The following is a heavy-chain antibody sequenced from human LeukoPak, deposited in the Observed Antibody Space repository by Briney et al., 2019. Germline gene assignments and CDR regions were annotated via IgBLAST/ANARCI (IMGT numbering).Heavy chain of an antibody. CDR1: GEPFNGYY. J-gene: IGHJ4*02. CDR3: ARGYYGSGSYYWY. V-gene: IGHV4-34*01. D-gene: IGHD3-10*01. Sequence: SETLSLTCAVYGEPFNGYYWNWIRQSPGKGLEWIGEINHSGSTNYNPSLKSRVTISVDTSKNQFSLKLSSVTAADTAVYYCARGYYGSGSYYWYWGQGTLVTVSS. CDR2: INHSGST.